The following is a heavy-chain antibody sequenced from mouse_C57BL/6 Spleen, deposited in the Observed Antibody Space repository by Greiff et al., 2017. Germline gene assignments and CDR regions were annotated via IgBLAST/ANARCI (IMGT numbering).Heavy chain of an antibody. CDR1: GYSITSDY. D-gene: IGHD3-2*02. V-gene: IGHV3-8*01. Sequence: EVMLVESGPGLAKPSQTLSLTCSVTGYSITSDYWHWIRQFPGNKLEYMGYISYSGSTYYYPSLKSRISITRDTSKNQYYLQLNSVTTEDTATYYCARKTAQGYFDYWGQGTTLTVSS. CDR2: ISYSGST. CDR3: ARKTAQGYFDY. J-gene: IGHJ2*01.